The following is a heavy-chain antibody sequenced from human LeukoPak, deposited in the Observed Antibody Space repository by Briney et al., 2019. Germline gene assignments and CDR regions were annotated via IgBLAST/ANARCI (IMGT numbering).Heavy chain of an antibody. CDR2: LKSKTDGGTT. D-gene: IGHD1-26*01. J-gene: IGHJ4*02. V-gene: IGHV3-15*01. CDR3: TTAPAGNLDFDY. Sequence: SGGSLRLSCVASGFTFSNAWMSWVRQAPGKGLEWVGRLKSKTDGGTTDYAAPVKGRFTISRDDSKNTLYLQMNSLKTEDTAVYYCTTAPAGNLDFDYWGQGTLVTVSS. CDR1: GFTFSNAW.